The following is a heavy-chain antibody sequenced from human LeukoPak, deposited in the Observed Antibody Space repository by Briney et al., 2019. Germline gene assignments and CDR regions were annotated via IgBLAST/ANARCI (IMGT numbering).Heavy chain of an antibody. V-gene: IGHV3-11*06. D-gene: IGHD6-13*01. J-gene: IGHJ4*02. CDR2: ISGSGSHT. Sequence: KPSETLSLTCTVSGGSIGSDYYMSWIRQAPGKGLEWLSYISGSGSHTTYADSVRGRFTISRDNAKNSLSLQVNSLRADDTAVYYCARVGSTVAAGTPDYWGQGTVVTVSS. CDR1: GGSIGSDYY. CDR3: ARVGSTVAAGTPDY.